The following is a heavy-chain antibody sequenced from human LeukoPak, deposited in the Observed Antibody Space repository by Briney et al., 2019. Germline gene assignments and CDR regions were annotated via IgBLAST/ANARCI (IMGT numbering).Heavy chain of an antibody. Sequence: GGSLRLSCAASGFTFSSYAMSWVRQAPGKGLEWVSAISGSGGSTYYADSVKGRFTISRDNSKNTLYLQMNSLRAEDTAVYYCAKDLGYYDILTGHPEFDYWGQGTLVTVSS. D-gene: IGHD3-9*01. J-gene: IGHJ4*02. CDR1: GFTFSSYA. CDR2: ISGSGGST. V-gene: IGHV3-23*01. CDR3: AKDLGYYDILTGHPEFDY.